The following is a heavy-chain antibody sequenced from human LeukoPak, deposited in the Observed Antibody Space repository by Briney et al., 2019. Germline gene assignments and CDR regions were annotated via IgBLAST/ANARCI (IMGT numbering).Heavy chain of an antibody. CDR3: AKLGRGPESAFDI. V-gene: IGHV3-23*01. D-gene: IGHD5-12*01. J-gene: IGHJ3*02. Sequence: PGGSLRLSCAASGFTFSSYAMRWVRQAPGKGLEWVSAISGSGGSTYYADSVKGRFTISRDNSKNTLYLQVNSLRAEDTAVYYCAKLGRGPESAFDIWGQGTMVTVSS. CDR2: ISGSGGST. CDR1: GFTFSSYA.